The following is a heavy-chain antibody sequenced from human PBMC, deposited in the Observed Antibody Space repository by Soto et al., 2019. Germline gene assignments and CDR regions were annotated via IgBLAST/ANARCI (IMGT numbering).Heavy chain of an antibody. D-gene: IGHD2-15*01. V-gene: IGHV1-46*01. CDR3: AREEKCSDGICYSEYFQR. CDR2: VNPSGGST. CDR1: GYIFTAYS. J-gene: IGHJ1*01. Sequence: QVQLVQSGAEVKKPGASVKVSCKASGYIFTAYSMHWVRQAPGQGLEWMGVVNPSGGSTNYAQKFQGRIPMTRDTSTSTVYMDLSSLTSEDTAVYYCAREEKCSDGICYSEYFQRWGQGTLVTVSS.